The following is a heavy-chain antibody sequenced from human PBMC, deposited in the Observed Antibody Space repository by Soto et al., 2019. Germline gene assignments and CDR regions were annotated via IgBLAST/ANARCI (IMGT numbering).Heavy chain of an antibody. CDR2: ISGSGGST. J-gene: IGHJ6*02. CDR3: AKSSIAVAGTPKNYYYYGMDV. CDR1: GFTFSSYA. Sequence: EVQLLESGGGLVQPGGSLRLSCAASGFTFSSYAMSWVRQAPGKGLEWVSAISGSGGSTYYADSVKGRFTISRDNSKNTLYLQMNSLRAEETAIYYCAKSSIAVAGTPKNYYYYGMDVWGQGTTVTVSS. D-gene: IGHD6-19*01. V-gene: IGHV3-23*01.